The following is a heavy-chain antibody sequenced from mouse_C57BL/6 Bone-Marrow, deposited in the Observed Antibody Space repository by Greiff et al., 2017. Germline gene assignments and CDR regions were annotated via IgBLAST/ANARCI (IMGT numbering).Heavy chain of an antibody. D-gene: IGHD2-3*01. Sequence: VQLQQSGAELARPGASVKLSCKASGYTFTSYGISWVKQRTGQGLEWIGEIYPRSGNTYYNEKFKGKATLTADKSSSTAYMELRSLTSADSAVYFCARHGYYVWFAYWGQGTLVTVSA. CDR2: IYPRSGNT. V-gene: IGHV1-81*01. J-gene: IGHJ3*01. CDR3: ARHGYYVWFAY. CDR1: GYTFTSYG.